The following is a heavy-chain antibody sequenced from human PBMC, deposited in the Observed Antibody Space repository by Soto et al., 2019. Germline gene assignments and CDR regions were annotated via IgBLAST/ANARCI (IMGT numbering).Heavy chain of an antibody. D-gene: IGHD3-16*01. Sequence: SETLSLTCAVYGGSFSGYYWSWIRQPPGKGLEWIGEINHSGSTNYNPSLKSRVTISVDTSKNQFSLKLSSVTAADTAVYYCARGTGSLGMDVWGQGTTVTVS. J-gene: IGHJ6*02. CDR3: ARGTGSLGMDV. CDR2: INHSGST. V-gene: IGHV4-34*01. CDR1: GGSFSGYY.